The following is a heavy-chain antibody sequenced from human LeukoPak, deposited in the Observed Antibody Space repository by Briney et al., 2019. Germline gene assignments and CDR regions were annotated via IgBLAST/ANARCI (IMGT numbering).Heavy chain of an antibody. D-gene: IGHD1-26*01. CDR2: IYDSEIYNSGST. CDR3: AREEWELYYYFDY. Sequence: SQTLSLTCSVSGASVSSYYWSWIRQPPGKGLEWIGYIYDSEIYNSGSTKYNPSLKSRVTISVDTSKNQFSLKLSSVTAADTAVYYCAREEWELYYYFDYWGQGTLVTVSS. CDR1: GASVSSYY. J-gene: IGHJ4*02. V-gene: IGHV4-4*08.